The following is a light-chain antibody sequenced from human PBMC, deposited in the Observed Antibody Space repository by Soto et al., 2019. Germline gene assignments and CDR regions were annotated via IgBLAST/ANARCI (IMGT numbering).Light chain of an antibody. CDR2: GAS. CDR1: QGISND. V-gene: IGKV1-27*01. J-gene: IGKJ4*01. CDR3: QNHNSAPLT. Sequence: DIQMTQSPSSLSASVGDRVTITCRASQGISNDLAWYQQKPGKLPNLLIYGASTMQSGVPSRFSGSGSGTDFTLPISSLQPDDIATYYCQNHNSAPLTFGGGTKVEIK.